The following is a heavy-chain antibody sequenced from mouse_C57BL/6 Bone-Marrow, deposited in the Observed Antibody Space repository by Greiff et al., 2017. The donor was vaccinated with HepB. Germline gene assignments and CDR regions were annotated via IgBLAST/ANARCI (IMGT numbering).Heavy chain of an antibody. CDR1: GFNIKDDY. CDR2: IDPENGDT. J-gene: IGHJ2*01. Sequence: EVQLQQSGAELVRPGASVKLSCTASGFNIKDDYMHWVKQRPEQGLEWIGWIDPENGDTEYASKFQGKATITADTSSNTAYLQLSSLTSEDTAVYYCTTMMDSRKVGYFDYWGQGTTLTVSS. D-gene: IGHD2-3*01. CDR3: TTMMDSRKVGYFDY. V-gene: IGHV14-4*01.